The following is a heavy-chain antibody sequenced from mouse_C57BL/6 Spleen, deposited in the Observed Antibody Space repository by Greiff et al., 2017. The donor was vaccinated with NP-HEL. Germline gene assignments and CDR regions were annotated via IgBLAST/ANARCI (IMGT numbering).Heavy chain of an antibody. CDR3: ARRYDRDEGRVLYYFDY. J-gene: IGHJ2*01. Sequence: VQLQQSGAELVKPGASVKMSCKASGYTFTSYWITWVKQRPGQGLEWIGDIYPGSGSTNYNEKFKSKATLTVDTSSSTAYMQLSSLTSEDSAVYYCARRYDRDEGRVLYYFDYWGQGTTLTVSS. CDR1: GYTFTSYW. V-gene: IGHV1-55*01. CDR2: IYPGSGST. D-gene: IGHD2-3*01.